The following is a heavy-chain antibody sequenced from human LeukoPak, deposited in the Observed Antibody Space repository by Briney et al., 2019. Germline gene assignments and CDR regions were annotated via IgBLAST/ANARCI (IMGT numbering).Heavy chain of an antibody. CDR2: MNPNSGNT. V-gene: IGHV1-8*01. Sequence: ASVKVSCKASGYTFTRYDINWVRQATGQGLEWMGWMNPNSGNTGYAQKFQGRVTMTRNTSISTAYMELSSMRSEDTAVYYCARGGTPIVVVPAAIQSYYYGMDVWGQGTTVTVSS. J-gene: IGHJ6*01. CDR3: ARGGTPIVVVPAAIQSYYYGMDV. CDR1: GYTFTRYD. D-gene: IGHD2-2*01.